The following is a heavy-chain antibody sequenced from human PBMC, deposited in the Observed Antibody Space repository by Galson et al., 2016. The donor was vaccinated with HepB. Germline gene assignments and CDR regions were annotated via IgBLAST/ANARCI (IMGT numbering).Heavy chain of an antibody. D-gene: IGHD2-15*01. CDR1: GGSLSAYY. CDR2: INHTGNT. CDR3: ASGFCSGGSCYSGAFDI. V-gene: IGHV4-34*01. J-gene: IGHJ3*02. Sequence: SETLSLTCAVHGGSLSAYYWNWIRQAPGKGLGWIGEINHTGNTDYNPSLKRRVTVSVDTSNMQFSLNLNSVTAAGTAVYFCASGFCSGGSCYSGAFDIWSQGTLVTVSA.